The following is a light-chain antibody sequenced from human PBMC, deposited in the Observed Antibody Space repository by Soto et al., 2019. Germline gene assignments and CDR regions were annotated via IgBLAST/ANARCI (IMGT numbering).Light chain of an antibody. J-gene: IGKJ1*01. CDR1: QSIRRS. CDR3: QQTYSSPRT. Sequence: DIQMTQSPSSLSASVADRVTITCRASQSIRRSLNWYQQKPGKAPNLLIYAASSLQTGVPSRFTGSGSGTDFTLTISNLQPEDFAVYYCQQTYSSPRTFGQGTKE. V-gene: IGKV1-39*01. CDR2: AAS.